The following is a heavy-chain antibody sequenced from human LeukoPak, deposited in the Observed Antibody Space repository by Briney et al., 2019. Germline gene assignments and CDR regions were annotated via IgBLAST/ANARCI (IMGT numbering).Heavy chain of an antibody. J-gene: IGHJ2*01. CDR3: ARYDFILISYFDL. D-gene: IGHD3-3*01. V-gene: IGHV3-53*01. Sequence: GGSLRLSCAASGFTASTNYMSWVRQAPGKKLEWVSDIYSDGSTFYADSVKGRFTTSRDNSKNTLYLQMNSLRAEDTAVYHCARYDFILISYFDLWGRGTLVTVSS. CDR1: GFTASTNY. CDR2: IYSDGST.